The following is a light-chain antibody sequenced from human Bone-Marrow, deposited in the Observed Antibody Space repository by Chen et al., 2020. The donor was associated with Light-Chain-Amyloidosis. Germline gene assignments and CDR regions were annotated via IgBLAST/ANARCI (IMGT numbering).Light chain of an antibody. V-gene: IGLV3-25*03. CDR3: QSADSSGTYEVI. CDR1: DLPTKY. Sequence: SYELTQPPSVSVSPVQTARITCSGDDLPTKYAYWYQQKPGQAPVLVIHRDTERPSGISERFSGSRSGTTATLTISGVQAEDEADDHGQSADSSGTYEVIFGGGTKLTVL. J-gene: IGLJ2*01. CDR2: RDT.